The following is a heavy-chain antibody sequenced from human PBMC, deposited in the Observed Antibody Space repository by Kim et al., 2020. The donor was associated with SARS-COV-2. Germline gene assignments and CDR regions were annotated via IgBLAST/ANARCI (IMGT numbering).Heavy chain of an antibody. J-gene: IGHJ6*02. CDR3: AKDLTRDYYYYGMDV. Sequence: GGSLRLSCAASGFTCDDYAMHWVRQAPGKGLEWVSGISWNSGSIGYADSVKGRFTISRDNAKNSLYLQMNSLRAEDTALYYCAKDLTRDYYYYGMDVWGQGTPVTVSS. CDR2: ISWNSGSI. D-gene: IGHD7-27*01. V-gene: IGHV3-9*01. CDR1: GFTCDDYA.